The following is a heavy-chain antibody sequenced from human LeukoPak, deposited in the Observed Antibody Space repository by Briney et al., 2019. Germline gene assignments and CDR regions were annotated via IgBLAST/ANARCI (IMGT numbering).Heavy chain of an antibody. Sequence: GGSLRLSCAASGFTFSDYYMSWIRQAPGKGLEWVSYISSSGSTIYYADSVKGRFTISRDNAKNSLYLQMNSLRAEDTAVYYCARDVYYGSGSYNRPGAFDIWGQGTMVTVSS. J-gene: IGHJ3*02. CDR2: ISSSGSTI. CDR3: ARDVYYGSGSYNRPGAFDI. CDR1: GFTFSDYY. D-gene: IGHD3-10*01. V-gene: IGHV3-11*01.